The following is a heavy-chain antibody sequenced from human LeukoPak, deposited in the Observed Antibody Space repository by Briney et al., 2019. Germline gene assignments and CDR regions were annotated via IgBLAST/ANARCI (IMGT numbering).Heavy chain of an antibody. D-gene: IGHD6-13*01. J-gene: IGHJ2*01. CDR1: GYTFTSYY. Sequence: ASVKVSCKASGYTFTSYYMHWVRQAPGQGLEWMGWISAYNGNTNYAQKLQGRVTMTTNTSTSTAYMELRSLRSDDTGVYYCARAGRVAATDWYFDLWGRGTLVTVSS. CDR3: ARAGRVAATDWYFDL. CDR2: ISAYNGNT. V-gene: IGHV1-18*04.